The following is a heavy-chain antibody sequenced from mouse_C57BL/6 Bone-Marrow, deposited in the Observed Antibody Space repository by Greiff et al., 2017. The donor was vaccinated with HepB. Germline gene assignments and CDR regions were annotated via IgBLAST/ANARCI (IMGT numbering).Heavy chain of an antibody. CDR3: ARTLRSWYFDV. J-gene: IGHJ1*03. V-gene: IGHV1-52*01. CDR1: GYTFTSYW. D-gene: IGHD1-1*01. Sequence: QVQLKQPGAELVRPGSSVKLSCKASGYTFTSYWMHWVKQRPIQGLEWIGNIDPSDSETHYNQKFKDKATLTVDKSSSTAYMQLSSLTSEDSAVYYCARTLRSWYFDVWGTGTTVTVSS. CDR2: IDPSDSET.